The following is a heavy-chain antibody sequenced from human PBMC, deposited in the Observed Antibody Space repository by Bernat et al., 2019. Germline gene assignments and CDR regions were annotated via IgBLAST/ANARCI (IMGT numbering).Heavy chain of an antibody. CDR2: ISGSDDST. J-gene: IGHJ3*02. Sequence: EVQLLESGGGLLQSGGSLRLSCAASGFYGISWVRQAPGKGLEWVSAISGSDDSTHYADSVKGRFTISRDNSKNKVYLQMNSLRAEDTAVYYCAKPKGYGPNDSFDIWGQGTMVTVSS. CDR3: AKPKGYGPNDSFDI. D-gene: IGHD3-10*01. CDR1: GFYG. V-gene: IGHV3-23*01.